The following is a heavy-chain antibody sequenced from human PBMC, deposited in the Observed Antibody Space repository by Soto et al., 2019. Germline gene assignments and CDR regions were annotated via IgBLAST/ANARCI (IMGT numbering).Heavy chain of an antibody. V-gene: IGHV3-66*01. CDR3: ARIGIAVAAYYFDY. CDR2: IYSGGST. D-gene: IGHD6-19*01. J-gene: IGHJ4*02. CDR1: GFTVSSNY. Sequence: GGSLRLSCAASGFTVSSNYMSWVRQAPGKGLEWVSVIYSGGSTYYADSVKGRFTISRDNSKNTLYLQMNSLRAEDTAVYYCARIGIAVAAYYFDYWGQGTLVTVSS.